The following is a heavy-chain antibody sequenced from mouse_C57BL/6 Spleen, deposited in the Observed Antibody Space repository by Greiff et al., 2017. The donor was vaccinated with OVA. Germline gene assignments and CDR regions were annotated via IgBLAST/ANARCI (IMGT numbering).Heavy chain of an antibody. V-gene: IGHV1-49*01. J-gene: IGHJ4*01. Sequence: LKQSGAELVRPGSSVKLSCKDSYFAFMASAMHWVKQRPGHGLEWIGSFTMYSDATESSENFKGKATLTANTSSSTAYMELSSLTSEDSAVYYCARWDGSSYGAMDYWGQGTSVTVSS. CDR1: YFAFMASA. D-gene: IGHD1-1*01. CDR3: ARWDGSSYGAMDY. CDR2: FTMYSDAT.